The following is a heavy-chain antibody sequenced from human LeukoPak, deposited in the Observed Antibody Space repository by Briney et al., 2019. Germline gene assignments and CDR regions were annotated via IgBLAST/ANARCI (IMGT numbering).Heavy chain of an antibody. V-gene: IGHV4-31*03. D-gene: IGHD3-10*01. J-gene: IGHJ4*02. CDR3: ARDSGSGPRGHDY. CDR1: GGSISSSSYY. CDR2: IYYSGST. Sequence: SETLSLTCTVSGGSISSSSYYWSWIRQHPGKGLEWIGYIYYSGSTYYNPSLKSRVTISIDTSKNQVSLKLSSVTAADTAVYYCARDSGSGPRGHDYWGQGTLVTVSS.